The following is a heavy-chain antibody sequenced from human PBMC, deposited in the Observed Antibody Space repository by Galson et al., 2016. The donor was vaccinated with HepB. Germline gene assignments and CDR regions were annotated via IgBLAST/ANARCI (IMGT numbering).Heavy chain of an antibody. D-gene: IGHD3-3*01. CDR1: GFTFSDYY. CDR2: ISSRSGSPI. CDR3: ARGLFWSAYYCVY. V-gene: IGHV3-11*01. J-gene: IGHJ4*02. Sequence: SLRLSCAASGFTFSDYYMSWIRQAPGKGLEWVSYISSRSGSPISYEDSVKGRFTISRANAKNSLYLQMNSLRAEYTAVYYCARGLFWSAYYCVYWGQGTLVAVSS.